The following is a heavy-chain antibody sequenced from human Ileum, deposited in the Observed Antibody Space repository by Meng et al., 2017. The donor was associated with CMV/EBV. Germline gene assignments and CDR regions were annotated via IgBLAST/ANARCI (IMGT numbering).Heavy chain of an antibody. D-gene: IGHD5/OR15-5a*01. CDR1: GGSISNNNYY. J-gene: IGHJ4*02. V-gene: IGHV4-39*07. Sequence: HLHLPQSGPGLVKSSETLSLPCTVSGGSISNNNYYWGWIRQPPGKGLEWIGNILYSGTAYYNPSLKSRVTISVDTSKNQFSLKLTSVTAADTAVYYCARVDRTVFDPFDHWGQGTLVTVSS. CDR2: ILYSGTA. CDR3: ARVDRTVFDPFDH.